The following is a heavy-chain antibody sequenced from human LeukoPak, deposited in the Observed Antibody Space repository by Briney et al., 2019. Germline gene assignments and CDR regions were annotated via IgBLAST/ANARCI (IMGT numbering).Heavy chain of an antibody. CDR3: AKYVLMDGYNFDY. CDR1: GFTFSSYA. D-gene: IGHD5-24*01. V-gene: IGHV3-23*01. CDR2: ISGSGGST. J-gene: IGHJ4*02. Sequence: TGGSLRLSCAASGFTFSSYAMSWVRQAPGKGLEWVSAISGSGGSTYYADSVKGRFTISRDNSKNTLYLQMNSLRAEDTAVYYCAKYVLMDGYNFDYWGQGTLVTVSS.